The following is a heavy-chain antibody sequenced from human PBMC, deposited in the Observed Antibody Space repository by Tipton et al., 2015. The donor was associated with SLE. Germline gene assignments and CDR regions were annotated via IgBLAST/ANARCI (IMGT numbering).Heavy chain of an antibody. CDR3: ARDLTYGDYLLGAFDI. D-gene: IGHD4-17*01. V-gene: IGHV4-4*07. J-gene: IGHJ3*02. CDR1: GGSISSYY. CDR2: IYTNENT. Sequence: TLSLTCTVSGGSISSYYWSWIRQPAGGGLEWIGRIYTNENTNYNPSLKSRVTMSVDTSKNHFSLKLISVTAADTAVYYCARDLTYGDYLLGAFDIWGQGTMVTVSS.